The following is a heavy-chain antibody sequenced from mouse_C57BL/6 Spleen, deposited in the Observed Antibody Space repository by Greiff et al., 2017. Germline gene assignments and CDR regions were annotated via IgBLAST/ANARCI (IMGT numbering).Heavy chain of an antibody. CDR3: ARCYGSSLRKEGVAY. CDR2: IHPNNGGT. V-gene: IGHV1-26*01. D-gene: IGHD1-1*01. CDR1: GYTFTDYY. J-gene: IGHJ3*01. Sequence: EVQLQQSGPELVKPGASVKISCKASGYTFTDYYMHWVKQSHGQSLEWIGDIHPNNGGTSYNQKFKGKATLTVDKSSSTAYMELRSLTSEDSAVYECARCYGSSLRKEGVAYWGQGALVTVST.